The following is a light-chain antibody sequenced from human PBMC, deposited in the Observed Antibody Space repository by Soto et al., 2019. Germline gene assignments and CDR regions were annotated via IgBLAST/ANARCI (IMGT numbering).Light chain of an antibody. Sequence: QSVLTQPPSLSAAVGQKVTISCSGSSSNIGNNFVSWYQQLPGAAPKLLTYDNDRRPSGIPDRFSGSKSGTSATLVITGLQTGDEADYYCGTWDSSRSAGVFGTGTKVTVL. V-gene: IGLV1-51*01. CDR3: GTWDSSRSAGV. CDR2: DND. CDR1: SSNIGNNF. J-gene: IGLJ1*01.